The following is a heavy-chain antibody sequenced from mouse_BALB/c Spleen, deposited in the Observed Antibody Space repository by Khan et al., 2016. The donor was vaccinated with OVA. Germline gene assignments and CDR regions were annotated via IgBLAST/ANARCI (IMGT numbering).Heavy chain of an antibody. J-gene: IGHJ3*01. CDR1: GFNIKDYY. CDR3: TRSGYSAWFSY. CDR2: NDPENGET. V-gene: IGHV14-1*02. Sequence: EVELQQSGAELVRPGALVKLSCKASGFNIKDYYMHWVKQRPEQGLEWIGWNDPENGETVYDPKFQGKANITADTSSNTAYLQLSSLTSEVTAVYYCTRSGYSAWFSYWGQRTPVTVS. D-gene: IGHD1-1*01.